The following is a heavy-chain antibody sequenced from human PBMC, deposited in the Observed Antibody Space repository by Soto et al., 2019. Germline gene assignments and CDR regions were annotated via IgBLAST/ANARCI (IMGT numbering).Heavy chain of an antibody. CDR1: GGSFSGYY. CDR3: ARGRWMATYGTFDP. J-gene: IGHJ5*02. V-gene: IGHV4-34*01. Sequence: SETLSLTCAVYGGSFSGYYWSWIRQPPGKGLEWIGEINHSGSTNYNPSLKSRVTISVDTSKNQFSLKLSSVTAADTAVYYCARGRWMATYGTFDPWGQGTLVTVSS. CDR2: INHSGST. D-gene: IGHD5-12*01.